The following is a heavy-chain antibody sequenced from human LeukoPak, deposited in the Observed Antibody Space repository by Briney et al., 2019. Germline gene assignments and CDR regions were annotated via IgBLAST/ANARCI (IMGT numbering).Heavy chain of an antibody. CDR2: IRINAHGGAT. CDR3: ARIYYAMDV. J-gene: IGHJ6*02. V-gene: IGHV3-49*04. Sequence: GGSLRLSCTASGFTFADYTLSWVRQAPGQGLEWVGFIRINAHGGATENAASVEGRFTISRDDSKSIAYLQMNSLKTEDTAVYYCARIYYAMDVWGQGTMVTVSS. CDR1: GFTFADYT.